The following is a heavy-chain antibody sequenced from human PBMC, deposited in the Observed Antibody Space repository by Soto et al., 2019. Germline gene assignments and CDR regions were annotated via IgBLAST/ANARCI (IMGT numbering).Heavy chain of an antibody. V-gene: IGHV4-34*01. Sequence: PSETLSLTCAVYGGSFSGYYWSWIRQPPGKGLEWIGEINHSGSTNYNPSLKSRVTISVDTSKNQFSLKLSSVTAADTAVYYCARGSSSWYVLWGQGTLVTSPQ. CDR3: ARGSSSWYVL. J-gene: IGHJ4*02. CDR1: GGSFSGYY. CDR2: INHSGST. D-gene: IGHD6-13*01.